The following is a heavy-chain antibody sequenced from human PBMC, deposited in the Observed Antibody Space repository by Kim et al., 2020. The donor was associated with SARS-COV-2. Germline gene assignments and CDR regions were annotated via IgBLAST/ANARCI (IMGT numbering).Heavy chain of an antibody. Sequence: SPSLKSRVTLSVDTSKNQFSRKLGSVTAADTAVYYCARHINSSWRYYFDYWGQGTLVTVSS. CDR3: ARHINSSWRYYFDY. V-gene: IGHV4-59*08. J-gene: IGHJ4*02. D-gene: IGHD6-13*01.